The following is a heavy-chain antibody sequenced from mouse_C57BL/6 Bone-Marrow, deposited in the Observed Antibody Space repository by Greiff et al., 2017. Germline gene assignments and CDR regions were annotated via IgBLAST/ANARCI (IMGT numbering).Heavy chain of an antibody. D-gene: IGHD1-1*01. CDR1: GFSINSDCY. Sequence: DVQLQESGPSLVRPSQTLSLTCTVTGFSINSDCYWIWIRQFPGNKLEYIGYTFYSGITYYNPSLESRTYITRDTSKNQFSLKLRSVTTEDTATYYCARARPYYYGSSYEDYAMDYWGQGTSVTVSS. CDR2: TFYSGIT. CDR3: ARARPYYYGSSYEDYAMDY. J-gene: IGHJ4*01. V-gene: IGHV3-3*01.